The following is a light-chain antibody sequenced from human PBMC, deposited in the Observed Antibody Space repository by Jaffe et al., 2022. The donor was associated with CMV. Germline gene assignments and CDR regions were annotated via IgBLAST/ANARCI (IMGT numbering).Light chain of an antibody. Sequence: EIVMTQSPDTLSVSAGERVTLSCRASQSVSQNLAWYQQKPGQPPRLLIYGTSTRASGTPARFSGSGSGTEFTLTISSLQSEDFAIYYCQQYNNWPPYTFGQGTKLETK. CDR3: QQYNNWPPYT. CDR1: QSVSQN. J-gene: IGKJ2*01. V-gene: IGKV3-15*01. CDR2: GTS.